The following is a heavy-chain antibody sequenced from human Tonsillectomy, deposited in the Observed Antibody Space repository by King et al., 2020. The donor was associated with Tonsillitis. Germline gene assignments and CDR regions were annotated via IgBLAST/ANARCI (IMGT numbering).Heavy chain of an antibody. CDR2: IIPMFGTA. CDR1: GGTFSRYA. D-gene: IGHD4/OR15-4a*01. Sequence: QLVQSGAEVKKPGSSVKVSCKASGGTFSRYAISWVRQAPGQGLEWMGGIIPMFGTANYAQKFQGRVTITADESTSTAYMELSSLRSEDTAVYYCARERRDYGDRGFDYWGQGTLVTVSS. V-gene: IGHV1-69*12. J-gene: IGHJ4*02. CDR3: ARERRDYGDRGFDY.